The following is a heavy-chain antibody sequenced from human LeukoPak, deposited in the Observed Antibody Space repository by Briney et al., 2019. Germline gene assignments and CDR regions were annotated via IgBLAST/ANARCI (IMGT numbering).Heavy chain of an antibody. CDR1: GFTFSSYA. D-gene: IGHD6-19*01. CDR3: AKDRGHSSGWSP. Sequence: GGSLRLSCVASGFTFSSYAMSWVRQAPGKGLEWVSGISGSGASTYYADSVKGRFTISRDNSKNTLYLQMNSLRAEDTAVYYCAKDRGHSSGWSPCGQGTLVTVSS. J-gene: IGHJ5*02. V-gene: IGHV3-23*01. CDR2: ISGSGAST.